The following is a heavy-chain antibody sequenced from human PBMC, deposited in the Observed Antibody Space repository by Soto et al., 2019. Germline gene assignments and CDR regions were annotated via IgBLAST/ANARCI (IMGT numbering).Heavy chain of an antibody. D-gene: IGHD6-13*01. CDR1: GGTFSSYA. Sequence: ASVKVSCKASGGTFSSYAISWVRQAPGQGLEWMGGIIPIFGTANYAQKFQGRVTITADKSTSTAYMELSSLRSEDTAVYYCARAIAAAGPYYYYGMDVWGQGITVTVSS. CDR2: IIPIFGTA. J-gene: IGHJ6*02. CDR3: ARAIAAAGPYYYYGMDV. V-gene: IGHV1-69*06.